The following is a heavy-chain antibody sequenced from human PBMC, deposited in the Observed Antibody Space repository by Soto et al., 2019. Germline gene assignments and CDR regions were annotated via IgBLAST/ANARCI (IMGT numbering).Heavy chain of an antibody. J-gene: IGHJ4*02. CDR2: IWYDGSNK. CDR3: ARERYAYDFMVRGVRGYFDY. CDR1: GFTFSSYG. Sequence: GGSLRLSCAASGFTFSSYGMHWVRQAPGKGLEWVAVIWYDGSNKYYADSVKGRFTISRDNSKNTLYLQMNSLRAEDTAVYYCARERYAYDFMVRGVRGYFDYWGQGTLVTVSS. D-gene: IGHD3-10*01. V-gene: IGHV3-33*01.